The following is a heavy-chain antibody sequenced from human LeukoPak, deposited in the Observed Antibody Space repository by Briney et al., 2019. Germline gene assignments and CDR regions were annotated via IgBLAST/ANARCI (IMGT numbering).Heavy chain of an antibody. CDR3: ARTHLSDDLDSSGYYWGA. D-gene: IGHD3-22*01. J-gene: IGHJ5*02. Sequence: GASVKVSCKASGYTFTSYDINWVRQATGQELEWMGWMNPNSGNTGYAQKFQGRVTMTRNTSISTAYMELSSLRSEDTAVYYCARTHLSDDLDSSGYYWGAWGQGTLVTVSS. CDR1: GYTFTSYD. V-gene: IGHV1-8*01. CDR2: MNPNSGNT.